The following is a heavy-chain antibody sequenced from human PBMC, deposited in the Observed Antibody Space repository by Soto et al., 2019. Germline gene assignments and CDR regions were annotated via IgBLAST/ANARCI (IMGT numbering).Heavy chain of an antibody. V-gene: IGHV5-51*01. CDR1: GYSFTSFW. J-gene: IGHJ6*02. CDR3: ATASTTDHYYYYYGMDV. D-gene: IGHD4-17*01. Sequence: GESLKISCKGSGYSFTSFWIGWVRQMPGKGLEWMGIIYPGDSDTRYSPSFQGQVTISADKSISTAYLQWSSLKASDTAMYYCATASTTDHYYYYYGMDVWGQGTTVTVS. CDR2: IYPGDSDT.